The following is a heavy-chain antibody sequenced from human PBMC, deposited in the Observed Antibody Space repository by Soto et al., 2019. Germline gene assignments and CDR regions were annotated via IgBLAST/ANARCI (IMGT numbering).Heavy chain of an antibody. V-gene: IGHV3-74*01. CDR2: VSFDGTTT. CDR3: ATGGRGNYLLGY. Sequence: EVLLVASWGGLVQPGGSLRLSCAASGFNLSDYWMHWVRPAPGTGLVWVSRVSFDGTTTHYADYVKGRFTISRDNAKNELYLQVNSLGAEDTAVYRWATGGRGNYLLGYWGQGTLVTVSS. CDR1: GFNLSDYW. J-gene: IGHJ4*02. D-gene: IGHD3-16*02.